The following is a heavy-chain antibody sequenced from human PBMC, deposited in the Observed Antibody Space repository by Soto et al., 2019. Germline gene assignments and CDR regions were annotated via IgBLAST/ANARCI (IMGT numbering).Heavy chain of an antibody. Sequence: SETLSLTCTVSGGSISSGGYYWSWIRQHPGKGLEWIGYIYYSGSTYYNPSLKSRVTISVDTSKNQFSLKLSSVTAADTAVYYCAREVRQVGGSGSHFDYWGQGTLVTVS. V-gene: IGHV4-31*03. D-gene: IGHD3-10*01. J-gene: IGHJ4*02. CDR2: IYYSGST. CDR1: GGSISSGGYY. CDR3: AREVRQVGGSGSHFDY.